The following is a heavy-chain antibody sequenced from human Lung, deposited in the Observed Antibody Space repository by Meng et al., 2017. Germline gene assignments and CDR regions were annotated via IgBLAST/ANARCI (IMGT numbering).Heavy chain of an antibody. CDR3: ARGPTTMAHDFDY. CDR2: INHSGST. V-gene: IGHV4-34*01. CDR1: GGSFSDYY. J-gene: IGHJ4*02. D-gene: IGHD4-11*01. Sequence: SETLSPTFFVSGGSFSDYYWSWIRQPPGKGLEWIGEINHSGSTNYNPSLESRATISVDTSQNNLSLKLSSVTAADSAVYYCARGPTTMAHDFDYWGQGTLVTSPQ.